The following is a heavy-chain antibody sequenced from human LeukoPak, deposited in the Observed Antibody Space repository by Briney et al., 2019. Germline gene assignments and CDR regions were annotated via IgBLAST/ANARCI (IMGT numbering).Heavy chain of an antibody. CDR2: INPNSGGT. D-gene: IGHD3-22*01. J-gene: IGHJ4*02. CDR3: AREARSTEGDDSSGY. V-gene: IGHV1-2*02. CDR1: VYTFTGYY. Sequence: ASVKVSCKASVYTFTGYYLHWVRQAPGQGLEWMGWINPNSGGTNYAQKFQGRVTMTRDKSISTAYMELSSLRSDDTAVYYCAREARSTEGDDSSGYWGQGTRVTVSS.